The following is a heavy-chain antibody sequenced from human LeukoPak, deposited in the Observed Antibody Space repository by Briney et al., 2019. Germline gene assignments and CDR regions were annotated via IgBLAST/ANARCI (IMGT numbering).Heavy chain of an antibody. CDR2: IYYSGST. CDR3: ARGIGPYYFDY. CDR1: GGSISSYY. Sequence: SETLSLTCTVSGGSISSYYWSWIRQPPRKGLEWIGYIYYSGSTNYNPSLKSRVTISVDTSKNQFSLKLSSVTAADTAVYYCARGIGPYYFDYWGQGTLVTVSS. V-gene: IGHV4-59*01. J-gene: IGHJ4*02. D-gene: IGHD2-21*01.